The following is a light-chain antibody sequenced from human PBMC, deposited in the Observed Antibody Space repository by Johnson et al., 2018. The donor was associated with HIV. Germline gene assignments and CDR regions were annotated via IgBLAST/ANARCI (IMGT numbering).Light chain of an antibody. J-gene: IGLJ1*01. CDR1: SSNIGSNY. Sequence: QSVLTQPPSVSAAPGQKVTISCSGSSSNIGSNYVSWYQQLPGTAPKLLIYENNKRPSGIPDRFSGSKSGTSATLGITGLQTGDEADYYCGTWDSSLSAGVFGTGTTVTVL. CDR2: ENN. CDR3: GTWDSSLSAGV. V-gene: IGLV1-51*02.